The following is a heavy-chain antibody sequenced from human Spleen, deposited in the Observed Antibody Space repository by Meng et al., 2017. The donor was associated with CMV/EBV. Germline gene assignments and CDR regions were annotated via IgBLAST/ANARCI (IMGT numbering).Heavy chain of an antibody. CDR3: ARAPTSGWPLYFFDF. CDR1: GFTFSDYY. V-gene: IGHV3-11*04. D-gene: IGHD6-19*01. Sequence: LSLTCAASGFTFSDYYMTWIRQAPGKGLEWVSYISSTGSTIYYADSVRGRFTISRDNVKKSLYLQMDSLRAEDTAVYYCARAPTSGWPLYFFDFWGQGTMVTVSS. CDR2: ISSTGSTI. J-gene: IGHJ4*02.